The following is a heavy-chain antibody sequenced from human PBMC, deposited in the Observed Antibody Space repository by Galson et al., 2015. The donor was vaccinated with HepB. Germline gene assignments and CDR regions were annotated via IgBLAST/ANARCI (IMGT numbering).Heavy chain of an antibody. J-gene: IGHJ4*02. CDR3: ARVVGDYYDSSTLDY. V-gene: IGHV3-11*01. D-gene: IGHD3-22*01. CDR1: AFTFSDYY. CDR2: ISTSGSTI. Sequence: SLRLSCAASAFTFSDYYMSWIRQAPGKGLEWVSYISTSGSTIYYADSVKGRFTISRDNAKNSLYLQMNSLRAEDTAVYCCARVVGDYYDSSTLDYWGQGTLVTVSS.